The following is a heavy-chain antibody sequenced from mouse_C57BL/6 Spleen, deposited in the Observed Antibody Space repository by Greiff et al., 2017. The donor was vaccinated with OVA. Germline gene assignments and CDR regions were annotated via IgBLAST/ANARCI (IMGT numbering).Heavy chain of an antibody. V-gene: IGHV1-82*01. CDR1: GYAFSSSW. CDR2: IYPGDGDT. J-gene: IGHJ2*01. Sequence: VKVVESGPELVKPGASVKISCKASGYAFSSSWMNWVKQRPGKGLEWIGRIYPGDGDTNYNGKFKGKATLTADKSSSTAYMQLSSLTSEDSAVYFCAGVYYGSSCFDYWGQGTTLTVSS. D-gene: IGHD1-1*01. CDR3: AGVYYGSSCFDY.